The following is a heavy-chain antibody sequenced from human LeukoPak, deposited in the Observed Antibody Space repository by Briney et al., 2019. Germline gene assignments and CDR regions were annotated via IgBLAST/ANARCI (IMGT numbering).Heavy chain of an antibody. J-gene: IGHJ4*02. Sequence: GGSLGLSCAASGFTFSSYAMSWVRQAPGKGLEWVSAISGSGGSTYYADSVKGRFTISRDNSKNTLYLQMNSLRAEDTAAYYCAKAGAWAVAGNFDYWGQGTLVTVSS. D-gene: IGHD6-19*01. CDR3: AKAGAWAVAGNFDY. CDR1: GFTFSSYA. CDR2: ISGSGGST. V-gene: IGHV3-23*01.